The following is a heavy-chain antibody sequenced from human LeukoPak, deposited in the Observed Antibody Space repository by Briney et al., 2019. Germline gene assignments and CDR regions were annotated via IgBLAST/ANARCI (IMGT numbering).Heavy chain of an antibody. V-gene: IGHV4-38-2*02. CDR3: AREGHSNYPRDYYMDV. CDR2: MYHSGST. J-gene: IGHJ6*03. CDR1: GYSISSAYY. D-gene: IGHD4-11*01. Sequence: SETLSLTCSVSGYSISSAYYWGWIRQPPGKGLEWIGTMYHSGSTNYNPSLKSRVTISVDTSKNQFSLKLSSVTAADTAVYYCAREGHSNYPRDYYMDVWGKGTTVTVSS.